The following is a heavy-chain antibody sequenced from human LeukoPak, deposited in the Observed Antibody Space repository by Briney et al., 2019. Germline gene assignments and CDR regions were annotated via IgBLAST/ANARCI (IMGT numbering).Heavy chain of an antibody. CDR2: IYWDDDT. J-gene: IGHJ3*01. CDR3: AHAYSGYVRDSFGV. CDR1: GFSLSTSGVG. D-gene: IGHD5-12*01. V-gene: IGHV2-5*02. Sequence: SGPTLVKPTQTLTLTCTFSGFSLSTSGVGVGWIRQPPGKALEWLALIYWDDDTRYSPSLKSRLTNTKDTSKNQVVLTMTNMDPVDTATYYCAHAYSGYVRDSFGVWGQGTMVTVSS.